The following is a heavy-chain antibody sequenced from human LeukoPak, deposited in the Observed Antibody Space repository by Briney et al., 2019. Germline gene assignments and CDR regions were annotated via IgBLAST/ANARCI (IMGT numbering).Heavy chain of an antibody. D-gene: IGHD3-22*01. Sequence: GASVKVSCKASGYTFTSYGISWVRQAPGQGLEWMGWISAYNGHTNYAQKLQGRVTLTTDTSTSTAYMELRSLRSDDTAVCYCARDRSLYYESSGYYSPLGYWGQGTLVTVSS. CDR1: GYTFTSYG. V-gene: IGHV1-18*01. CDR3: ARDRSLYYESSGYYSPLGY. J-gene: IGHJ4*02. CDR2: ISAYNGHT.